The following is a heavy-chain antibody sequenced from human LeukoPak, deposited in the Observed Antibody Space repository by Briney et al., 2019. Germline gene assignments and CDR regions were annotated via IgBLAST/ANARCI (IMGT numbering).Heavy chain of an antibody. D-gene: IGHD5-24*01. CDR3: ASLTWLPTGMDV. J-gene: IGHJ6*02. CDR1: GFTVSSNY. Sequence: GGSLRLSCATSGFTVSSNYMSWVRQAPGKGPEGVSVIYSGGSTYYADSVKGRFTISRDNSKNTLYLQMNSLRAEDTAVYYCASLTWLPTGMDVWGQGTTVTVSS. V-gene: IGHV3-53*01. CDR2: IYSGGST.